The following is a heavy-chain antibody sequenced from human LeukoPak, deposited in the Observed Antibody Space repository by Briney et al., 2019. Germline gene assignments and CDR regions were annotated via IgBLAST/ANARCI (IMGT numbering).Heavy chain of an antibody. CDR1: GFTFSSYA. Sequence: GGSLRLSCAASGFTFSSYAMSWVRQAPGKGLEWVGRIKSRTDDRAIDYAAPVKGRFTISRDDSKNTLYLQMNSLKTEDTAVYYCTTGNRYYDSSGYYPYYFDYWGQGTLVTVSS. CDR2: IKSRTDDRAI. CDR3: TTGNRYYDSSGYYPYYFDY. D-gene: IGHD3-22*01. V-gene: IGHV3-15*01. J-gene: IGHJ4*02.